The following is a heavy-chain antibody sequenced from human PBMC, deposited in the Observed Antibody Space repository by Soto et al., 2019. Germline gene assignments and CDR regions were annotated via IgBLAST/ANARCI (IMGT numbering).Heavy chain of an antibody. CDR2: ISYDGGNK. CDR3: ARAKNYYYYYGMDV. V-gene: IGHV3-30-3*01. Sequence: QVQLVESGGGVVQPGRSLRLSCAASGFTFSSYAMHWVRQAPGKGLEWVAVISYDGGNKYYADSVKGRFTISRDNSKNTLYLQMNSLRAEDTAVYYCARAKNYYYYYGMDVWGQGTTVTVSS. J-gene: IGHJ6*02. CDR1: GFTFSSYA.